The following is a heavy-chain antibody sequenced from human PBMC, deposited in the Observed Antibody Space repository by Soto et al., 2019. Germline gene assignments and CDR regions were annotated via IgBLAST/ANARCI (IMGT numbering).Heavy chain of an antibody. CDR3: SRDAQKWLVAAFDI. J-gene: IGHJ3*02. CDR2: ISPYNGNT. D-gene: IGHD6-19*01. Sequence: QVQLVQSGAEVKEPGASVKVSCKASGYTFVSYGISWVRRAPGQGLEWMGWISPYNGNTNYAQKFQGRVTMTTDTSTSTVYMELRSLRSDDTAVYYCSRDAQKWLVAAFDIWGQGTMVAVSS. CDR1: GYTFVSYG. V-gene: IGHV1-18*01.